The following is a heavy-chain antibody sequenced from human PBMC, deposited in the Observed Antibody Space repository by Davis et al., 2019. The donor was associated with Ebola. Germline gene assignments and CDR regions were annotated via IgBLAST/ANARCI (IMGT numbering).Heavy chain of an antibody. CDR2: INPSGGST. D-gene: IGHD3-9*01. V-gene: IGHV1-46*01. CDR1: GYTFTSYY. J-gene: IGHJ6*02. Sequence: AASVKVSCKASGYTFTSYYMHWVRQAPGQGLEWMGIINPSGGSTSYAQKFQGRVTMTRDTSTSTVYMELSSLRSEDTAVYYCAASLNFDWLLSGMDVWGQGTTVTVSS. CDR3: AASLNFDWLLSGMDV.